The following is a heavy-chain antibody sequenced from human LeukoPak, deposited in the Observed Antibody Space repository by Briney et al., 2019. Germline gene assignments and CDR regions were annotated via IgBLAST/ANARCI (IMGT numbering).Heavy chain of an antibody. CDR1: GGSISSGSYY. Sequence: SETLSLTCTVSGGSISSGSYYWSWTRQPAGKGPEWIGRIYTSGNTNYNPSLKSRVTISVDTSKNQFSLKLSSVTAADTAVYYCARAESRRYYYGMDAWGQGTTVTVSS. V-gene: IGHV4-61*02. CDR3: ARAESRRYYYGMDA. CDR2: IYTSGNT. J-gene: IGHJ6*02.